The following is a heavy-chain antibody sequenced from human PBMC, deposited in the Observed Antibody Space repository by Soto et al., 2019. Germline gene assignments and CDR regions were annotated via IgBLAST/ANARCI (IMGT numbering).Heavy chain of an antibody. J-gene: IGHJ5*02. CDR1: GFSLSTSGAA. CDR3: APRATMTIFGLIIDNGIWFDP. Sequence: QINLIESGPTLVKPTQTLTLTCTFSGFSLSTSGAAVGWVRQPPGRALEWLALIYWDGDKRYNASLGNRLTITKDTSMNQVVLTLPNVDPADTATYYCAPRATMTIFGLIIDNGIWFDPWGQGTRVIVSS. D-gene: IGHD3-3*01. V-gene: IGHV2-5*02. CDR2: IYWDGDK.